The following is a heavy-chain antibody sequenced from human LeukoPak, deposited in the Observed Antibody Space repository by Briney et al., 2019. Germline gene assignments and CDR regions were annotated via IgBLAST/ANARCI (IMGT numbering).Heavy chain of an antibody. V-gene: IGHV3-23*01. CDR3: AKDPRGGYSGSWYFDH. J-gene: IGHJ4*02. Sequence: GGSLRLSCAASGFTFRSYAMTWVRQAPGKGLEWVSEISASGDDTYYADPVKGRFTISRDNSKNRLYLQMNSLRAEDTAVYYCAKDPRGGYSGSWYFDHWGQGTLVTVSS. CDR1: GFTFRSYA. D-gene: IGHD1-26*01. CDR2: ISASGDDT.